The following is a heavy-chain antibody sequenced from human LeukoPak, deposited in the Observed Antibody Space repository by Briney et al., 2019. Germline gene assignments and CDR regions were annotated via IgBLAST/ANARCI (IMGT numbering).Heavy chain of an antibody. V-gene: IGHV3-33*01. Sequence: GGSLRLSCAASGFTFSSYGMHWVRQAPGKGLEWVAVIWYDGSNKYYADSVKGRFTISRDNPKNTLYLQMNSLRAEDTAVYYCAREVGSWSAFDIWGQGTMVTVSS. D-gene: IGHD6-13*01. CDR2: IWYDGSNK. CDR3: AREVGSWSAFDI. J-gene: IGHJ3*02. CDR1: GFTFSSYG.